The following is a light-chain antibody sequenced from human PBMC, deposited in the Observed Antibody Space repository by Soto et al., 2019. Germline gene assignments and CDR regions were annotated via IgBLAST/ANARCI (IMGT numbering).Light chain of an antibody. CDR3: QHYDISSWT. Sequence: EIELTQSAGTLSLSAGERATLSWWASQSVSSSYLAWYQQKPGQAPRPPIYAASNRATGIPGRFSGSRFGTDFNLTISRLETEDFAVYYCQHYDISSWTCGQGTQLDIK. CDR1: QSVSSSY. V-gene: IGKV3-20*01. J-gene: IGKJ1*01. CDR2: AAS.